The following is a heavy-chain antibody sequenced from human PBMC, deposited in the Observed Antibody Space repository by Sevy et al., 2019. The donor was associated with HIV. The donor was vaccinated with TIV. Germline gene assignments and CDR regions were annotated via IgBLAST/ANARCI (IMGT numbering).Heavy chain of an antibody. V-gene: IGHV3-23*01. CDR2: ISATGGGT. J-gene: IGHJ3*01. D-gene: IGHD3-22*01. CDR3: AKALNPALESMIEVIFRTLKGFDV. Sequence: GESLKISCAASGFTFNTHAMNWVRQAPGKGLEWVSGISATGGGTYYTDSVKGRFTVSRDNSQNNLYLQMNSLRADDTAIYYCAKALNPALESMIEVIFRTLKGFDVWGQGTMVTVSS. CDR1: GFTFNTHA.